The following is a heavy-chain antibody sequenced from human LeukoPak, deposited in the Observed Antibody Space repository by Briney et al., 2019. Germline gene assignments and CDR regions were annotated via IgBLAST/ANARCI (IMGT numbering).Heavy chain of an antibody. CDR2: ISGSGGST. CDR3: AKSDSGWYGETFDY. Sequence: GGSLRLSCAASGFTFSSYAMSWVRQAPGKGLEWVSAISGSGGSTYYADSVKGRFTISRENSKNTLYLQMNSLRAEDTAVYYCAKSDSGWYGETFDYWGQGTLVTVSS. CDR1: GFTFSSYA. J-gene: IGHJ4*02. D-gene: IGHD6-19*01. V-gene: IGHV3-23*01.